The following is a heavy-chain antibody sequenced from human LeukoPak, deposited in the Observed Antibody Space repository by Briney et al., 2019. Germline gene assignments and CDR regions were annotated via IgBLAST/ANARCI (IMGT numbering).Heavy chain of an antibody. CDR1: GYTFTSYG. J-gene: IGHJ5*02. CDR2: ISAYNGNT. D-gene: IGHD5-18*01. Sequence: ASVKVSCKASGYTFTSYGISWVRQAPGQGLEWMGWISAYNGNTNYARKLQGRVTMTTDTSTGTAYMELRSLRSDDTAVYYCARVVQLWRGQGFDPWGQGTLVTVSS. CDR3: ARVVQLWRGQGFDP. V-gene: IGHV1-18*01.